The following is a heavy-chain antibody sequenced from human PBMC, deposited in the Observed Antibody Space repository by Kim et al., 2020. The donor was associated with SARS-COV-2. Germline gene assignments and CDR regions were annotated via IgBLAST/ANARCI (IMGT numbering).Heavy chain of an antibody. V-gene: IGHV3-30*04. CDR3: ARDMMVRGVIGYYYGMD. Sequence: GGSLRLSCAASGFTFSSYAMHWVRQAPGKGLEWVAVISYDGSNKYYADPVKGRFTISRDNFKNTLYLQMNSLRAEDTAAYYCARDMMVRGVIGYYYGMD. J-gene: IGHJ6*01. D-gene: IGHD3-10*01. CDR2: ISYDGSNK. CDR1: GFTFSSYA.